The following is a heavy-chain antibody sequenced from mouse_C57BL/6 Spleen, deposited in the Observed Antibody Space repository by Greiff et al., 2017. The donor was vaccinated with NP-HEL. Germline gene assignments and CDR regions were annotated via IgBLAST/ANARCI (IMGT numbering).Heavy chain of an antibody. CDR1: GYTFTDYN. D-gene: IGHD2-4*01. CDR2: INPNNGGT. CDR3: ARRRDYDDGYYFDY. V-gene: IGHV1-18*01. J-gene: IGHJ2*01. Sequence: VQLQQSGPELVKPGASVKIPCKASGYTFTDYNMDWVKQSHGKSLEWIGDINPNNGGTIYNQKFKGKATLTVDKSSSTAYMELRSLTSEDTAVYYCARRRDYDDGYYFDYWGQGTTLTVSS.